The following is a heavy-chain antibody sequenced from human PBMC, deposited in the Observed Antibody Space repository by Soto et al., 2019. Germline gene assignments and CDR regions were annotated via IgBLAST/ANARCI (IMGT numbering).Heavy chain of an antibody. CDR3: VRVGPGYYASSGYPQGAFDI. Sequence: ASVKVSCKASGYTFTTYYMHWVRQAHGQGLEWMGIINPSGGSTRYAQKFQGRVTMTRDTSTSTVYMELSSLRSEDTAVYYCVRVGPGYYASSGYPQGAFDIWGQGTMVTVSS. CDR2: INPSGGST. V-gene: IGHV1-46*03. CDR1: GYTFTTYY. J-gene: IGHJ3*02. D-gene: IGHD3-22*01.